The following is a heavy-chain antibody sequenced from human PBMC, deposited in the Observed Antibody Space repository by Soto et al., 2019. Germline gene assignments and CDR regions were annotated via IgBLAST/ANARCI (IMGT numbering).Heavy chain of an antibody. Sequence: GGSLRLSCAASGFTFSDYYMSWIRQAPGKGLEWVSYISSSGSTIYYADSVKGRFTISRDNAKNSLYLQMNSLRAEDTAVYYCARPLDSGDFWSGYAYWGQGTLVTVSS. D-gene: IGHD3-3*01. CDR1: GFTFSDYY. CDR3: ARPLDSGDFWSGYAY. V-gene: IGHV3-11*01. CDR2: ISSSGSTI. J-gene: IGHJ4*02.